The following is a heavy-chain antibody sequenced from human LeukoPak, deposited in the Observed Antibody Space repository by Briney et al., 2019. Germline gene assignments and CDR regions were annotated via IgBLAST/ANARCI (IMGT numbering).Heavy chain of an antibody. Sequence: PSETLSLTCPVAGGSISGFYWSWLRQPPGKGLEWIGYIHYSGSTNYNPSLKSRVTISEDTSKNQFSLKLTSVTAADTAVYYCAREIEYSGYFDFWGQGTLVSVSS. CDR3: AREIEYSGYFDF. V-gene: IGHV4-59*01. D-gene: IGHD2/OR15-2a*01. CDR2: IHYSGST. J-gene: IGHJ4*02. CDR1: GGSISGFY.